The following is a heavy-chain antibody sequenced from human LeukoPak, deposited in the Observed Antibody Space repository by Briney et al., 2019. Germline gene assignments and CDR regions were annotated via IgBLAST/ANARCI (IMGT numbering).Heavy chain of an antibody. CDR2: ISHGENP. CDR1: GGSFSGSY. D-gene: IGHD6-13*01. V-gene: IGHV4-34*01. Sequence: PSETLSLTCAVFGGSFSGSYWSWIRQPPGMGLEWIGEISHGENPTYNPSLKSRVIISADTSKNQFSLKLTSVTAADTAVYYCARDPDSYSSRYFDYWGQGTLVTVSS. J-gene: IGHJ4*02. CDR3: ARDPDSYSSRYFDY.